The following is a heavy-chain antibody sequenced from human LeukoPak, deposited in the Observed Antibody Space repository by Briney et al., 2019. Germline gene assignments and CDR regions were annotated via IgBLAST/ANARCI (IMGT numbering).Heavy chain of an antibody. CDR3: ATGIGYDAFDI. Sequence: PGGSLRLSCAASGFTFSSYWMSWVRQAPGKGLEWVAVISYGGSNKYYADSVKGRFTISRDNSKNTLYLQMSSLRAEDTAVYYCATGIGYDAFDIWGQGTMVTVSS. CDR1: GFTFSSYW. V-gene: IGHV3-30-3*01. J-gene: IGHJ3*02. D-gene: IGHD1-1*01. CDR2: ISYGGSNK.